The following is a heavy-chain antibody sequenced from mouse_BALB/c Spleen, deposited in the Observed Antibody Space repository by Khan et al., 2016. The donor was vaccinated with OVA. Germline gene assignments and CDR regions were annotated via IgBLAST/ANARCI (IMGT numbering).Heavy chain of an antibody. CDR2: IWSAGST. CDR3: AGRGYDYCPGSFFAY. V-gene: IGHV2-2*02. Sequence: QVQLQQSGPGLVQPSQSLSITCTVSGFSLNNYSVHWVRQSPGKGLEWLGVIWSAGSTDYNAAFISRLTISKDNSRSQVFFKMNSLQPNDTARLYCAGRGYDYCPGSFFAYWGQGTLVTVSS. J-gene: IGHJ3*01. D-gene: IGHD2-4*01. CDR1: GFSLNNYS.